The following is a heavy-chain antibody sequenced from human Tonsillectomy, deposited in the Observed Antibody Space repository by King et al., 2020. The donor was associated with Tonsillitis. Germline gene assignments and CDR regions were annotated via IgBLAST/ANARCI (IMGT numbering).Heavy chain of an antibody. Sequence: VQLVESGGGVVQPGRSLRLSCAASGFAFSDFGMHWALQAPGKGLGCVATISYDGSSKDYGDSVRGRFTISRDNSRSTLYLQVNSLRADDTAVYYCAKEGGAQYCSSASCSADYWGQGTLVTVSS. J-gene: IGHJ4*02. CDR1: GFAFSDFG. CDR2: ISYDGSSK. D-gene: IGHD2-2*01. V-gene: IGHV3-30*18. CDR3: AKEGGAQYCSSASCSADY.